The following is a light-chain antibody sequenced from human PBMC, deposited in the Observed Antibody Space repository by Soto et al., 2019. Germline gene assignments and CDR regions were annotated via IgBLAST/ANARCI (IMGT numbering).Light chain of an antibody. CDR3: HQYGTSPQT. CDR1: QSVSDTH. J-gene: IGKJ1*01. Sequence: EIVLTQSPGALSLSPGESATLSCRASQSVSDTHVAWYQQRPGQAPRLLIYDASRRDIGVPDRFIGSGSATDFTLTISGLEPEDFAVYFCHQYGTSPQTFGLGTKVEIK. CDR2: DAS. V-gene: IGKV3-20*01.